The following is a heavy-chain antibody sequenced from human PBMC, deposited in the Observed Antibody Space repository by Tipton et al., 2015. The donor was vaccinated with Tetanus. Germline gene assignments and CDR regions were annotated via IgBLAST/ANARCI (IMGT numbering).Heavy chain of an antibody. D-gene: IGHD4-17*01. J-gene: IGHJ3*02. CDR1: GGTFSSYA. CDR3: ARDSRTNGDPGAFDI. Sequence: QSGAEVKKPGSSVKVSCKASGGTFSSYAISWVRQAPGQGLEWMGGIIPIFGTANYAQKFQGRVTITADKSTSTAYMELSSLRSGDTAAYYCARDSRTNGDPGAFDIWGQGTMVTVSS. V-gene: IGHV1-69*06. CDR2: IIPIFGTA.